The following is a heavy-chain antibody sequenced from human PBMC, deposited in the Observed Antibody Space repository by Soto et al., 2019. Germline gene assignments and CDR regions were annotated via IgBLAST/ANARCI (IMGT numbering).Heavy chain of an antibody. J-gene: IGHJ4*02. CDR1: GGSISSGGYF. V-gene: IGHV4-31*03. CDR3: PREPSI. CDR2: VYYRWGT. Sequence: QVQLQESGPGLVKPSQTLSLTCTVSGGSISSGGYFWNWIRQHPGKGLEWIGYVYYRWGTYYNPTLKSRLTISVVTSKNQSPLKLSTVTAADTAAYYCPREPSIWGQGTLVTVSS.